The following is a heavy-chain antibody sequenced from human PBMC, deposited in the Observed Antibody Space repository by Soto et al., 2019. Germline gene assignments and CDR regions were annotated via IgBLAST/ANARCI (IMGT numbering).Heavy chain of an antibody. V-gene: IGHV4-30-4*01. CDR3: ASDNILGILYGGMDV. Sequence: PSETLALTCTVSGGSISSGDYYWSWIRQPPGKGLEWIGYIYYSGSTYYNPSLKSRVTISVDTSKNQFSLKLSSVTAADTAVYYCASDNILGILYGGMDVCGPGPSVTVS. D-gene: IGHD3-3*01. CDR1: GGSISSGDYY. CDR2: IYYSGST. J-gene: IGHJ6*02.